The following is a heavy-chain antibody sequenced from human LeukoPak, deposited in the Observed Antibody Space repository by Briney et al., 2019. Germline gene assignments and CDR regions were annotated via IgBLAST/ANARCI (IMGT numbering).Heavy chain of an antibody. J-gene: IGHJ4*02. CDR2: ISGSGDAI. D-gene: IGHD4-23*01. V-gene: IGHV3-48*01. CDR1: GFNFNNHN. Sequence: PGGSLRLSCAASGFNFNNHNMNWVRQAPGKGLQWVSYISGSGDAIFYAESVQGRFTISRDNSKNTLYLQMNSLRAEDTAVYYCARRAGGYSHPYDYWGQGILVTVSS. CDR3: ARRAGGYSHPYDY.